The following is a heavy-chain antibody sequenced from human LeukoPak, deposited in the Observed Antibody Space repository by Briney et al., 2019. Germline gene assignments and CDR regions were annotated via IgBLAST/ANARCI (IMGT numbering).Heavy chain of an antibody. CDR1: GGSISSYY. CDR3: ARDLGNPSDY. V-gene: IGHV4-59*01. J-gene: IGHJ4*02. D-gene: IGHD4-23*01. CDR2: IYYSGST. Sequence: EPSETLSLTCTVSGGSISSYYWSWIRQPPGKGLEWIGYIYYSGSTNYNPSLKSRVTISVDTSKNQFSLKLSSVTAADTAVYYCARDLGNPSDYWGQGTLVTVSS.